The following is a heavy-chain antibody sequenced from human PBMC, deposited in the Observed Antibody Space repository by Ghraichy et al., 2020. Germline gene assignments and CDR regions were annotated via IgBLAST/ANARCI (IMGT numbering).Heavy chain of an antibody. CDR3: ARGLCSSTSCYRGLYNWFDP. CDR1: GGSISSGGYY. Sequence: SETLSLTCTVSGGSISSGGYYWSWIRQHPGKGLEWIGYIYYSGSTYYNPSLKSRVTISVDTSKNQFSLKLSSVTAADTAVYYCARGLCSSTSCYRGLYNWFDPWGQGTLVTVSS. CDR2: IYYSGST. J-gene: IGHJ5*02. V-gene: IGHV4-31*03. D-gene: IGHD2-2*02.